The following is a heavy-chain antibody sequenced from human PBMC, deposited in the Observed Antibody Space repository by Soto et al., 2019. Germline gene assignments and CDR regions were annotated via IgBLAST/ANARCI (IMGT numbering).Heavy chain of an antibody. D-gene: IGHD6-19*01. CDR3: ARDAKQWLALGYYFDY. J-gene: IGHJ4*02. CDR1: GFTFSSYG. Sequence: GGSLRLSCAASGFTFSSYGMHWVRQAPGKGLEWVAVIWYDGSNKYYADSVKGRFTISRDNSKNTLYLQMNSLRAEDTAVYYCARDAKQWLALGYYFDYWGQGTLVTVSS. V-gene: IGHV3-33*01. CDR2: IWYDGSNK.